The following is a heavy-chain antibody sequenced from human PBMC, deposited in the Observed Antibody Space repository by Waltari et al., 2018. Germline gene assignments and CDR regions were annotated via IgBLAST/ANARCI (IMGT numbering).Heavy chain of an antibody. CDR2: INHSGST. CDR1: GGSFSGSY. Sequence: QVQLQQWGAGLLKPSETLSLTCAVYGGSFSGSYWSWFRQPPGKGRGWLGEINHSGSTNYNPSLKIRVTISVDTSKNQFSLMLSSVTAADTAVYYGAREGAGGDGYNKRRVSTGLDYWGQGTLVTVSS. CDR3: AREGAGGDGYNKRRVSTGLDY. J-gene: IGHJ4*02. D-gene: IGHD5-12*01. V-gene: IGHV4-34*01.